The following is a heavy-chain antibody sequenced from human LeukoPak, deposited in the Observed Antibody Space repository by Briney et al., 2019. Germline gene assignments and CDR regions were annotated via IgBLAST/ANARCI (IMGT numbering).Heavy chain of an antibody. J-gene: IGHJ4*02. CDR2: ISSSSSYI. D-gene: IGHD3-10*01. V-gene: IGHV3-21*01. CDR3: ARDRGYGSGSYFDH. Sequence: GGPLRLSCAAFGFTFSTYSMNWVRRAPGKGLEWISSISSSSSYIYYADSVKGRFTISRDNAKNSLYLQMNSLRAEDTAVYYCARDRGYGSGSYFDHWGQGTLVTVSS. CDR1: GFTFSTYS.